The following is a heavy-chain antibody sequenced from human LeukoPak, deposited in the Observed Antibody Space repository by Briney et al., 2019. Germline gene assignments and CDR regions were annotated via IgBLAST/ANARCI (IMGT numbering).Heavy chain of an antibody. CDR1: GGTFSSYA. V-gene: IGHV1-69*01. Sequence: ASVKVSCKASGGTFSSYAISWMRQAPGQWLEWMGGIIPIFGTANYAQKFQGRVTITADESTTTAYMELRSLRSDDTAVYYCARIVRKQWLVLGWFDPWGQGTLVTVSS. J-gene: IGHJ5*02. CDR3: ARIVRKQWLVLGWFDP. D-gene: IGHD6-19*01. CDR2: IIPIFGTA.